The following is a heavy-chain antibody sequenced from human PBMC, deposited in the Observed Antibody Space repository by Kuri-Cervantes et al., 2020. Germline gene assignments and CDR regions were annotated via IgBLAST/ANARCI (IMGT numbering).Heavy chain of an antibody. V-gene: IGHV3-30*02. CDR2: IQYDGSVK. CDR1: GFTFSNYW. Sequence: LSLTCAASGFTFSNYWMSWVRQAPGKGLEWVALIQYDGSVKYYSDSVKGRFTLFRDTSKRTLYLQMNSLRPEDTAVYYCAKLVAYWGQGTLVTVSS. J-gene: IGHJ4*02. CDR3: AKLVAY.